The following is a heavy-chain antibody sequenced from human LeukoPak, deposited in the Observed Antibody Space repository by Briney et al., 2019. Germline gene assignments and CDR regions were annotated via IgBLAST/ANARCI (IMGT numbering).Heavy chain of an antibody. J-gene: IGHJ5*02. D-gene: IGHD1-26*01. CDR1: GFTFFNYG. CDR2: ISPDGYG. CDR3: TKGGGISYSPLDP. Sequence: QAGGSLRLSCAASGFTFFNYGIHWVRQAPGKGLEWLAVISPDGYGHYADSVKGRFTVSRDNSKNTLYLQMNSLRTDDSAMYYCTKGGGISYSPLDPWGPGTLVTVSS. V-gene: IGHV3-30*18.